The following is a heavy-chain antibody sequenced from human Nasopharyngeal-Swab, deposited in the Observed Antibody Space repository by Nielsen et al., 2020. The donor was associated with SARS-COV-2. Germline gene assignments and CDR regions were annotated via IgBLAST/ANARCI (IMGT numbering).Heavy chain of an antibody. V-gene: IGHV3-33*01. CDR3: ARDRGYCSSTGCQYLEYYFDY. J-gene: IGHJ4*02. D-gene: IGHD2-2*01. Sequence: WIRQPPGKGLEGGEGIWYDGSNKYYADSVKGRFTISRDNSKNTLDLQMNSLRAEDTAVYYCARDRGYCSSTGCQYLEYYFDYWGQGTLVTVSS. CDR2: IWYDGSNK.